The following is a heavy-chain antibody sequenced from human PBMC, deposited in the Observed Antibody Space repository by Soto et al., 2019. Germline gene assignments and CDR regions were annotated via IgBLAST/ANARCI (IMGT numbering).Heavy chain of an antibody. CDR3: ARELGSGYEPGDY. J-gene: IGHJ4*02. D-gene: IGHD5-12*01. V-gene: IGHV1-69*13. CDR1: GGTLSSYT. Sequence: SVKVSCKASGGTLSSYTINWVRQAPGQGLEWMGGIISIFGTPNYSQKFLGRVTITADESTSTGYMELSNLRSDDTAIYYCARELGSGYEPGDYWGQGTQVTVSS. CDR2: IISIFGTP.